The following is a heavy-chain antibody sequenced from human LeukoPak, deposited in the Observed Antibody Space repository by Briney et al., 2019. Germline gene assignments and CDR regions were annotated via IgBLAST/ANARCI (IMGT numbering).Heavy chain of an antibody. Sequence: ASVKVSCKACGYTFTGYYMHWVRQAPGQGLEWVGWINPNSGGTNYAQKFQGRVTMTRDTSISTAYMELSRLRSEDTAVYYCARVSNDYSENYYGMDVWGQGTTVTVSS. V-gene: IGHV1-2*02. J-gene: IGHJ6*02. CDR1: GYTFTGYY. CDR2: INPNSGGT. CDR3: ARVSNDYSENYYGMDV. D-gene: IGHD4-11*01.